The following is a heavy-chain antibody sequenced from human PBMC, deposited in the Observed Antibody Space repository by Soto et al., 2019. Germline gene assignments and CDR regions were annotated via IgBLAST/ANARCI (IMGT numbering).Heavy chain of an antibody. J-gene: IGHJ4*02. Sequence: GESLKISCQGSGYTFTNYWIGWVRQTPGKGLEWMGTIYPGGSDTRYSPSLQGQVTISADKSISTVYLKWASLKASDPAMYYCATQGYHSSGYFDYWGQGTLVTVSS. CDR2: IYPGGSDT. D-gene: IGHD3-22*01. CDR1: GYTFTNYW. CDR3: ATQGYHSSGYFDY. V-gene: IGHV5-51*01.